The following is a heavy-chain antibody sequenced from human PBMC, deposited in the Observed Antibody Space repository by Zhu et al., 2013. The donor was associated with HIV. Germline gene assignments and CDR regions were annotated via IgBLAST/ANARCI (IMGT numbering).Heavy chain of an antibody. Sequence: QVQLVQSGAEVKKPGSSVKVSCKASGGTFSSYTISWVRQAPGQGLEWMGRIIPILGIANYAQKFQGRVTITADKSTSTAYMELSSLRSEDTAVYYCARDRIEYSRFRAFDIWGQGTMVTVSS. CDR1: GGTFSSYT. V-gene: IGHV1-69*08. J-gene: IGHJ3*02. CDR3: ARDRIEYSRFRAFDI. D-gene: IGHD6-6*01. CDR2: IIPILGIA.